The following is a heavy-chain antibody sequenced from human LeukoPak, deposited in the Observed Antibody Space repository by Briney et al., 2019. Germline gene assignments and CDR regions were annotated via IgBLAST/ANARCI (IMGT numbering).Heavy chain of an antibody. CDR1: GGAISSYY. D-gene: IGHD3-10*01. CDR3: ARAGVYGSGSYTYYYGMDV. J-gene: IGHJ6*04. CDR2: IYYSGST. V-gene: IGHV4-59*01. Sequence: PSETLSLTCTVSGGAISSYYWSRIRQPPGKGLEWIGYIYYSGSTNYNPSLKSRVTISVDTSMNQFSLKLSSVTAADTAVYYCARAGVYGSGSYTYYYGMDVWGKGTTVTVSS.